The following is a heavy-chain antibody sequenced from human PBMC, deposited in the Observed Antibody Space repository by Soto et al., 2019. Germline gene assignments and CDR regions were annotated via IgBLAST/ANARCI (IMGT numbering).Heavy chain of an antibody. CDR2: LYAEGTT. CDR3: VRRMFYDFWSPYYYFDY. CDR1: VLTFSHNY. J-gene: IGHJ4*02. Sequence: WGSLRLSCLSSVLTFSHNYMAWFRQAPEVGLEWVSILYAEGTTYYADSVKGRFTISRDSSKNTLFLQMDSLRSDDTAVYYCVRRMFYDFWSPYYYFDYWGQGTQVTVSS. D-gene: IGHD3-3*01. V-gene: IGHV3-53*01.